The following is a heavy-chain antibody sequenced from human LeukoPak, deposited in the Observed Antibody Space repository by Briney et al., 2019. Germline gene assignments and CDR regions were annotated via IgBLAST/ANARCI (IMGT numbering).Heavy chain of an antibody. CDR1: GFTFSSYA. Sequence: RGGSLRLSCAASGFTFSSYAMSWVRQAPGKGLEWVSAISGSGGSTYYADSVKGRFTVSRDNSKNTLYLQMNSLRAEDTAVYYCAKDQFSSGLNWFDPWGQGALVTVSS. CDR3: AKDQFSSGLNWFDP. J-gene: IGHJ5*02. V-gene: IGHV3-23*01. CDR2: ISGSGGST. D-gene: IGHD6-19*01.